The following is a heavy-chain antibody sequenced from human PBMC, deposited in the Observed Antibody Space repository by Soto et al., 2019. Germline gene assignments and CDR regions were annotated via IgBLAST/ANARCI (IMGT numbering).Heavy chain of an antibody. D-gene: IGHD6-19*01. Sequence: QVQLVESGGGVVQPGRSLRLSCAASGFTFSSYGMHWVRQAPGKGLEWVAVISYDGSNKYYADSVKGRFTISRDNSKNTLYLQMNSLRAEDTAVYYCATDLWLRYFDYWGQGTLVTVSS. CDR3: ATDLWLRYFDY. CDR2: ISYDGSNK. CDR1: GFTFSSYG. J-gene: IGHJ4*02. V-gene: IGHV3-30*03.